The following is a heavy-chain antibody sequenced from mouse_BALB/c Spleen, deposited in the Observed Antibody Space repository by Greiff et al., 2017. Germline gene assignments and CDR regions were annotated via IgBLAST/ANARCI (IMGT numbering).Heavy chain of an antibody. D-gene: IGHD2-1*01. V-gene: IGHV1-7*01. CDR1: GYTFTSYW. CDR2: INPSTGYT. Sequence: VKLMESGAELAKPGASVKMSCKASGYTFTSYWMHWVKQRPGQGLEWIGYINPSTGYTEYNQKFKDKATLTADKSSSTAYMQLSSLTSEDSAVYYCARGKRYFDVWGAGTTVTVSS. J-gene: IGHJ1*01. CDR3: ARGKRYFDV.